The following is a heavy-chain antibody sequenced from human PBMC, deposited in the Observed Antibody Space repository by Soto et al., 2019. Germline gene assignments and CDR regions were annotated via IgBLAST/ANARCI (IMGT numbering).Heavy chain of an antibody. D-gene: IGHD2-15*01. CDR1: GFTFSNAW. J-gene: IGHJ4*02. CDR2: IKSKTDGGTT. Sequence: EVQLVESGGGLVKPGGSLRLSCAASGFTFSNAWMSWVRQAPGKGLEWVGRIKSKTDGGTTDYAAPVRGRFTISREDSKNKLYLQMNSLKHEHTAVYYCTTDVALVVVVAATPSWGYWGQGTLVTVSS. V-gene: IGHV3-15*01. CDR3: TTDVALVVVVAATPSWGY.